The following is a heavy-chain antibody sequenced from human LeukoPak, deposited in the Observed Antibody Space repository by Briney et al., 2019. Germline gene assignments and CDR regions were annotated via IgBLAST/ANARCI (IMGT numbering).Heavy chain of an antibody. J-gene: IGHJ4*02. CDR3: ARQQMAGHFDY. CDR2: ISYDGNNK. Sequence: PGGSLRLSCVASGFTFSDYAMDWVHQAPGKGLEWVAVISYDGNNKYYADSVRGRFTISRDNSKNTLYLQMNSLRAEDTAVYYCARQQMAGHFDYWGQGTLVTVSS. CDR1: GFTFSDYA. D-gene: IGHD6-13*01. V-gene: IGHV3-30-3*01.